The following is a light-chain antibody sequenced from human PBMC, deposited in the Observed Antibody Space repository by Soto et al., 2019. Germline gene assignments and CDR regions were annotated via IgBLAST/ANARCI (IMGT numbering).Light chain of an antibody. CDR1: QSVSSD. CDR3: QQRSHWPFT. Sequence: EIVLTQSPATLSLSPGERATLSCRASQSVSSDLAWYQQKPGQAPRLLIYDAYNRATGIPARFSGSGSGTDFTLTISSLEPEDFAVYYCQQRSHWPFTFGVGTKVEIK. J-gene: IGKJ4*02. CDR2: DAY. V-gene: IGKV3-11*01.